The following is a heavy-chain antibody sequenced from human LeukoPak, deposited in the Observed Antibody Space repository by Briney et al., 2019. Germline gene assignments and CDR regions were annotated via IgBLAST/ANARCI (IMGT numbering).Heavy chain of an antibody. Sequence: GGSLRLSCVASGFIFSYYPLSWVRQAPGKGLEWVAAIGSASGTKYYADSAKGRFAISRDDSKSTLYLQMSSLRGEDTAAYYCAKVWVTYYDRGIFDSWGQGTRVTVSS. CDR1: GFIFSYYP. CDR2: IGSASGTK. J-gene: IGHJ4*02. D-gene: IGHD3-22*01. V-gene: IGHV3-23*01. CDR3: AKVWVTYYDRGIFDS.